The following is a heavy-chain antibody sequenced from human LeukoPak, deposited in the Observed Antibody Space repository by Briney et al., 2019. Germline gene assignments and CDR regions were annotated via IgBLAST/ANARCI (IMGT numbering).Heavy chain of an antibody. CDR1: GYTFTSYA. D-gene: IGHD3-9*01. V-gene: IGHV1-3*01. Sequence: ASVEVSCKASGYTFTSYAMHWVRQAPGQRLEWMGWTNAGNGNTKYSQKFQGRVTITRDTSASTAYMELSSLRSEDTAVYYCARTDDILTGGAFDIWGQGTMVTVSS. CDR3: ARTDDILTGGAFDI. CDR2: TNAGNGNT. J-gene: IGHJ3*02.